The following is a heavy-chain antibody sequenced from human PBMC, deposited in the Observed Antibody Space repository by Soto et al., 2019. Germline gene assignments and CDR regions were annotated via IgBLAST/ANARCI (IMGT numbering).Heavy chain of an antibody. Sequence: PGESLKISCRGSGYSFTIYWIGWVRQAPGKGLEWVSYVSSSGSTIYYADSVKGRFTISRDNAENSLYLQMNSLRAEDTAVYYCARDRIEGYVVIPTAVDYGMDVWGQGTTVTVSS. CDR3: ARDRIEGYVVIPTAVDYGMDV. CDR1: GYSFTIYW. J-gene: IGHJ6*02. V-gene: IGHV3-48*04. CDR2: VSSSGSTI. D-gene: IGHD2-2*01.